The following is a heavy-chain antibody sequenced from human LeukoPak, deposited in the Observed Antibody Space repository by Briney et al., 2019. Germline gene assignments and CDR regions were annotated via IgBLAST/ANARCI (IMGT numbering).Heavy chain of an antibody. Sequence: GGSLRLSCAASGFTFSSYWMHWVRQAAGKGLVWVSRIKFDESATNYADSVKGRFTISRDNDRNTAYLQMNSLSGEDTAVYYCARGGRGTYLNDYWGQGTLVTVSS. CDR1: GFTFSSYW. J-gene: IGHJ4*02. D-gene: IGHD1-26*01. V-gene: IGHV3-74*01. CDR2: IKFDESAT. CDR3: ARGGRGTYLNDY.